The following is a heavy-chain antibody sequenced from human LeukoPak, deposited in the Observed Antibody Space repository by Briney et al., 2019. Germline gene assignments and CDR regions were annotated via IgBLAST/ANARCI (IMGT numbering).Heavy chain of an antibody. V-gene: IGHV3-23*01. J-gene: IGHJ4*02. CDR2: ISGSGGST. Sequence: GGSLRLSCAASGFTFSSYAMSWVRQAPGKGLEWVSAISGSGGSTYYADSMKGRFTISRDNSKNTLYLQMNSLRAEDTAVYYCARMSTQRTKYFDYWGQGTLVTVSS. CDR1: GFTFSSYA. D-gene: IGHD1-1*01. CDR3: ARMSTQRTKYFDY.